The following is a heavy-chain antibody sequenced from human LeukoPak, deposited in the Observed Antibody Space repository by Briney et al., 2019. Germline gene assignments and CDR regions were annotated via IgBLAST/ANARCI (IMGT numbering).Heavy chain of an antibody. CDR1: GFTVSSNY. Sequence: GGSLRLSCAASGFTVSSNYMSWVRQAPGKGLEWVSVIYSGGSTYYADSVKGRFTISRDNSKNTLYLQMNSLRAKDTAVYYCARVFGGSGWYDAFDIWGQGTMVTVSS. V-gene: IGHV3-66*01. D-gene: IGHD6-19*01. CDR2: IYSGGST. J-gene: IGHJ3*02. CDR3: ARVFGGSGWYDAFDI.